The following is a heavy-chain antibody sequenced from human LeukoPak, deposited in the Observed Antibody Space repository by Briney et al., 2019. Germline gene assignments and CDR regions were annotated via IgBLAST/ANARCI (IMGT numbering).Heavy chain of an antibody. CDR3: GRGPGYRSDY. Sequence: PGGSLRLSCAASGFTFSSYEMNWVRQAPGKGLEWISYISTSGSTIYYTDSVKGRLTISRDNAKNSLYLRMNSLTVEDTAVYYCGRGPGYRSDYWGQGTLVTVSS. CDR1: GFTFSSYE. CDR2: ISTSGSTI. V-gene: IGHV3-48*03. D-gene: IGHD5-12*01. J-gene: IGHJ4*02.